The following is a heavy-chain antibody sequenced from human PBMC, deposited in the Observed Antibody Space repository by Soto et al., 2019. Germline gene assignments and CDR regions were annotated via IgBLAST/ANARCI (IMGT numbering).Heavy chain of an antibody. CDR2: ISVGGGST. J-gene: IGHJ3*02. D-gene: IGHD2-15*01. CDR3: VRDHRWAFDI. Sequence: PGGSLRLSCIDSGFTFRDYAFNWVRQAPGKGLEWVSYISVGGGSTFYADSVKGRFTISRDDARNSVYLQMDTLRHEDTAVYHCVRDHRWAFDIWGQGTVVTVSS. CDR1: GFTFRDYA. V-gene: IGHV3-48*02.